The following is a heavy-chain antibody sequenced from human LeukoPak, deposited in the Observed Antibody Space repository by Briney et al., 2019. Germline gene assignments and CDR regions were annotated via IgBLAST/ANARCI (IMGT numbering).Heavy chain of an antibody. CDR3: AKVYLGVVQGYYDY. Sequence: GGSLRLSCAASGFTFTSYAMSWVRQAPGKGLEWVSAISGGGSTYYADSVKGRFTISRDNSKNTLFLQMNSLRAEDMAVYYCAKVYLGVVQGYYDYLGQGTLVTVSS. V-gene: IGHV3-23*01. CDR2: ISGGGST. CDR1: GFTFTSYA. D-gene: IGHD3-10*01. J-gene: IGHJ4*02.